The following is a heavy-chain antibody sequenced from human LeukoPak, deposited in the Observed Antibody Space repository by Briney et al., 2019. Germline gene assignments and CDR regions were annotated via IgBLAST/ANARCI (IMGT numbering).Heavy chain of an antibody. J-gene: IGHJ3*02. V-gene: IGHV3-7*01. CDR2: IKQDGSEK. CDR3: ARDWGYYDSRDPDAFDI. CDR1: GFSFSNYW. Sequence: PGGSLRLSCAASGFSFSNYWMSWVRQAPGKGPEWVANIKQDGSEKYYVDSVKGRFTISRDNAKNSLYLQMNGLSAEDTAVYYCARDWGYYDSRDPDAFDIWGQGTMVTVSS. D-gene: IGHD3-22*01.